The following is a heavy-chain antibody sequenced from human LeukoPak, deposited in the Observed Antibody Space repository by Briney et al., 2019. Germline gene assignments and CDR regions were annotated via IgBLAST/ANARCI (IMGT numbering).Heavy chain of an antibody. Sequence: PSETLSLTCAVSGGSTSSGGYSWSWIRQPPGKGLEWIGYIYHSGSTYYNPSLKSRVTISVDRSKNQFSLKLSSVTAADTAVYYCARVVAAAGTSWFDPWGQGTLVTVSS. CDR3: ARVVAAAGTSWFDP. CDR1: GGSTSSGGYS. D-gene: IGHD6-13*01. J-gene: IGHJ5*02. CDR2: IYHSGST. V-gene: IGHV4-30-2*01.